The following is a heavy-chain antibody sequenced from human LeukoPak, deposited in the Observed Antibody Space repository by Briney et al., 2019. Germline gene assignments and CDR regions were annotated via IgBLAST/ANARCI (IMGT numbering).Heavy chain of an antibody. V-gene: IGHV3-23*01. CDR3: VKRDYPDNNSFPLFDH. D-gene: IGHD3-22*01. Sequence: PGGSLRLSCAASGFAFNTYAMAWVRQAPGKGLEWVSGIKDDGSTTYYADSVKGRFTISRDNSKSMLYLQMNILRADDTAVFYCVKRDYPDNNSFPLFDHWGPGTLVSVPS. CDR1: GFAFNTYA. J-gene: IGHJ4*02. CDR2: IKDDGSTT.